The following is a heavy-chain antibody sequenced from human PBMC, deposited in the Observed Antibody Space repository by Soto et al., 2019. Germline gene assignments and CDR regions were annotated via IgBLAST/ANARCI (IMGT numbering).Heavy chain of an antibody. J-gene: IGHJ6*02. Sequence: QMQVQESGPGLVKTSETLSLTCTVSGGSVSDYYWSWVRQPAGKGLEWIGRMFPGGPSNYNPSLPRRVPMSVDTSKNHVYLSLTAVTAADTSIYYCARGRGLEPHQFYFEMHVWGQGTTVTVS. CDR2: MFPGGPS. CDR3: ARGRGLEPHQFYFEMHV. V-gene: IGHV4-4*07. D-gene: IGHD5-12*01. CDR1: GGSVSDYY.